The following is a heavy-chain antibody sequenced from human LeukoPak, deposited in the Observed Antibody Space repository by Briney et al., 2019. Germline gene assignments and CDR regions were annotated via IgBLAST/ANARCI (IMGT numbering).Heavy chain of an antibody. CDR3: ARSVHSGFDY. CDR1: GGTFSSYA. V-gene: IGHV1-69*06. Sequence: ASVKVSCKASGGTFSSYAISWVRQAPGQGLEWMGGIIPIFGTANYAQKFQGRVTITADKSTSTVYMELSSLRSEDTAVYYCARSVHSGFDYWGQGTLVTVSS. CDR2: IIPIFGTA. D-gene: IGHD3-10*01. J-gene: IGHJ4*02.